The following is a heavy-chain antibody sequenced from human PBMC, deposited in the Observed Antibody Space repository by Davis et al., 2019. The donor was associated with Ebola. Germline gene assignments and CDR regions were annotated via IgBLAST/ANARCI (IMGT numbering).Heavy chain of an antibody. CDR2: ISASNGNT. CDR3: ARDRGYGGNALGY. CDR1: GGTFSSYA. Sequence: ASVTVSCKASGGTFSSYAISWVRQAPGQGLEWMGWISASNGNTRYARNLQGRVTMTTDTSTSTAYMELRSLRSDDTAVYYCARDRGYGGNALGYWGQGTLVTVSS. D-gene: IGHD4-23*01. J-gene: IGHJ4*02. V-gene: IGHV1-18*01.